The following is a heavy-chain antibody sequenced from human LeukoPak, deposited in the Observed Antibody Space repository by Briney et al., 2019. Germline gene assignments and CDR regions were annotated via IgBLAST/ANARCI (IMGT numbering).Heavy chain of an antibody. J-gene: IGHJ4*02. V-gene: IGHV3-15*01. CDR1: GFTFSNAW. Sequence: GGSLRLSCAASGFTFSNAWMSWVRQAPGKGLECVGRIKSKTDGGTTDYAAPVKGRFTISRDDSKNTLYLQMSSLKTEDTAVYYCTSSYGDSAPLWYWGQGTLVTVSS. CDR3: TSSYGDSAPLWY. CDR2: IKSKTDGGTT. D-gene: IGHD5-18*01.